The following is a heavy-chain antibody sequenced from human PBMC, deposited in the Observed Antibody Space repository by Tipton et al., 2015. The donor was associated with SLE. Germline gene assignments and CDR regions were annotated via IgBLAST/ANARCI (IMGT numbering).Heavy chain of an antibody. CDR1: GFTFSSYS. Sequence: GSLRLSCAASGFTFSSYSMNWVRQAPGKGLEWVSSITSSSTYIYYADSVKGRFTISRDNAKNSLYLQMNSLRAEDTAVYYCARGQSYYYGSGLGFDYWGQGTLVTVSS. V-gene: IGHV3-21*03. CDR2: ITSSSTYI. J-gene: IGHJ4*02. D-gene: IGHD3-10*01. CDR3: ARGQSYYYGSGLGFDY.